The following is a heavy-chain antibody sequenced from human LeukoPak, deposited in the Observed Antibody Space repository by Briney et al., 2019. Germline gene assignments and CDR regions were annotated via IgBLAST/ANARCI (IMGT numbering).Heavy chain of an antibody. CDR3: ARGTARLGYFDY. V-gene: IGHV4-34*01. CDR2: INHSGST. J-gene: IGHJ4*02. D-gene: IGHD6-6*01. Sequence: SETLSLTCAVYGGSFSGYYWSWIRQPPGKGLEWIGEINHSGSTNYNPSLKSRVTISVDTSKNQFSLKLSSVTAADTAVYYCARGTARLGYFDYWGQGTLVTVSS. CDR1: GGSFSGYY.